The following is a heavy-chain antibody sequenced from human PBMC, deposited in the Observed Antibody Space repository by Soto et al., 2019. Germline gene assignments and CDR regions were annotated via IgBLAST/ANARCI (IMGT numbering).Heavy chain of an antibody. CDR1: GYTFTSYY. CDR3: ASSPTRVYYYDSSGYHPIHY. V-gene: IGHV1-46*01. Sequence: ASVKVSCKASGYTFTSYYMHWVRQAPGQGLEWMGIINPSGGSTSYAQKFQGRVTMTRDTSTSTVYMELSSLRSEDTAVYYCASSPTRVYYYDSSGYHPIHYWGQGTLVTVSS. CDR2: INPSGGST. D-gene: IGHD3-22*01. J-gene: IGHJ4*02.